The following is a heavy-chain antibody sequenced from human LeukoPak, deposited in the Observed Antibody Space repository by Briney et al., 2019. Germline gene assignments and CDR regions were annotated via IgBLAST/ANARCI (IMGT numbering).Heavy chain of an antibody. J-gene: IGHJ4*01. CDR2: ISNSGGST. V-gene: IGHV3-64D*09. CDR1: GFTFSGYA. CDR3: AMNWNCDY. Sequence: GGSRSPSCSASGFTFSGYAMLWVSQAPGKGLESVSAISNSGGSTYYADSVKGRFTISRDNSDNTLYLQMSSLRPEDTAVYYCAMNWNCDYWGHGTLVTVSS. D-gene: IGHD1-1*01.